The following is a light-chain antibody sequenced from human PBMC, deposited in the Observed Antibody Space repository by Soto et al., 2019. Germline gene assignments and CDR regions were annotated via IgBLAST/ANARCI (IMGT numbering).Light chain of an antibody. CDR1: SGDVGGYNY. CDR2: EVS. J-gene: IGLJ1*01. Sequence: QSALTQPPSASGSPGQSVTISCTGTSGDVGGYNYVSWYQQHPGKAPKLMIFEVSERPSGVPDRFPASKSGNTASLNVSGLQAEDEADYYCSSYAGSNNYVFGTGTKVTVL. CDR3: SSYAGSNNYV. V-gene: IGLV2-8*01.